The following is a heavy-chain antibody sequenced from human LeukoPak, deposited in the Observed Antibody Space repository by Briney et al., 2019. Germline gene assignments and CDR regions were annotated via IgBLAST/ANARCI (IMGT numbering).Heavy chain of an antibody. V-gene: IGHV4-59*01. CDR3: ARVDSYCSSTSCYRDWFDP. CDR2: IYYSGST. J-gene: IGHJ5*02. CDR1: GGSISSYY. Sequence: SETLSLTCTVSGGSISSYYWSWIRQPPGKGLEWIGYIYYSGSTNYNPSLKSRVTISVDTSKNQFSLKLSSVTAADTAVYYCARVDSYCSSTSCYRDWFDPWGQGTLVTVSS. D-gene: IGHD2-2*01.